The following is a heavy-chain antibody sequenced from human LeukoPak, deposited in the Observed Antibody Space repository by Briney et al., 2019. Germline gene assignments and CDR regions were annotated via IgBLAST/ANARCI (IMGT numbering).Heavy chain of an antibody. V-gene: IGHV3-74*01. D-gene: IGHD3-16*01. CDR1: GLTFSSFW. J-gene: IGHJ4*02. CDR2: INSDGSTT. CDR3: ARDGGGLDS. Sequence: GGSLRLSCAASGLTFSSFWMHWVRRAPGKGLEWVSRINSDGSTTTYADSVKGRLTISRDNAKNTLYLQMNSLRAEDTAVYYCARDGGGLDSWGQGTLVTVSS.